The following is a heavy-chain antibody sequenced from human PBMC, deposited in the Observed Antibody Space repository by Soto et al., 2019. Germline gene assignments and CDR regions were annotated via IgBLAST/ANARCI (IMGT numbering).Heavy chain of an antibody. D-gene: IGHD1-7*01. CDR3: ARSGITGTTGWFDP. J-gene: IGHJ5*02. Sequence: QVQLVESGGGLVKPGGSLRLSCAASGLTFSDYYMSWIRQAPGKGLEWVSYISSSSSYTNYADSVKGRFTISRDNAKNSLYLQMNSLRAEDTAVYYCARSGITGTTGWFDPWGQGTLVTVSS. CDR1: GLTFSDYY. CDR2: ISSSSSYT. V-gene: IGHV3-11*06.